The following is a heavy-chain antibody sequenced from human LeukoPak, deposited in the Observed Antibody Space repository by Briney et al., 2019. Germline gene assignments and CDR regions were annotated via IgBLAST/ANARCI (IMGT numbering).Heavy chain of an antibody. V-gene: IGHV3-9*01. Sequence: GGSLRLSCAASGFTFRDAWMTWVRQAPGKGLEWVSGISWNSGSIGYADSVKGRFTISRDNAKNSLYLQMNSLRAEDTALYYCAKEEPVGYCSGGSCQGYFQHWGQGTLVTVSS. D-gene: IGHD2-15*01. CDR1: GFTFRDAW. CDR3: AKEEPVGYCSGGSCQGYFQH. J-gene: IGHJ1*01. CDR2: ISWNSGSI.